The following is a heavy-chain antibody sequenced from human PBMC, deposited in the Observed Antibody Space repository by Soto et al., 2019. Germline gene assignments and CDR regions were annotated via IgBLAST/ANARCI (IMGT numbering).Heavy chain of an antibody. J-gene: IGHJ4*02. CDR1: GGTFSGHA. Sequence: SVKVSCKSSGGTFSGHAISWVRQAPGQGPEWIGGLIPLFGTTQHAQNFQGRLTITADKSTSTAYMELTSLRFEDTAIYYCARGPNWGYRFDSWGQGTLVXVS. V-gene: IGHV1-69*06. D-gene: IGHD7-27*01. CDR2: LIPLFGTT. CDR3: ARGPNWGYRFDS.